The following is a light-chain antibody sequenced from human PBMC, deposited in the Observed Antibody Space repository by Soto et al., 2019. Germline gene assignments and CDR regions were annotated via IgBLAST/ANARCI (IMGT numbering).Light chain of an antibody. Sequence: DIQMTQSPSTLSASVGDRVTITCRASQNINTWLAWYQQKPGKAPNLLIYKASSLESGVSTRFSGSGSGTEFILTISSLQPDDFATYYCQQYSTYSWTFGQGTKVEIK. CDR1: QNINTW. V-gene: IGKV1-5*03. CDR2: KAS. J-gene: IGKJ1*01. CDR3: QQYSTYSWT.